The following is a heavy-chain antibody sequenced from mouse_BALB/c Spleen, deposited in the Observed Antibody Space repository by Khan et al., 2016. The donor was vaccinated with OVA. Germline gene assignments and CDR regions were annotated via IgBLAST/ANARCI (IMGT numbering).Heavy chain of an antibody. V-gene: IGHV1-20*02. D-gene: IGHD1-1*01. CDR3: ARTDGSDFDY. CDR2: INPHIGET. Sequence: VQLKQSGPELVKPGASVKISCKASGYSFTGYFMNWVMQSHGKSLEWIGRINPHIGETLYNQKFRDKATLTVDESSSTAHMELRSLASEDSAVYYCARTDGSDFDYWGQGTTLTVSS. J-gene: IGHJ2*01. CDR1: GYSFTGYF.